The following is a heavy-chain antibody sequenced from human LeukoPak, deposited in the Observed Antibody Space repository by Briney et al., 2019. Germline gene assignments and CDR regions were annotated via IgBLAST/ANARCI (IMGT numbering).Heavy chain of an antibody. J-gene: IGHJ6*02. CDR2: IYYSGST. V-gene: IGHV4-31*03. D-gene: IGHD2-2*02. Sequence: SQTLSLTCTVSGGSISSGGYYWSWIRQHPGKGLEWIGCIYYSGSTYYNPSLKSRVTISVDTSKNQFSLKLSSVTAADTAVYYCARLVVPAAIPSYYYGMDVWGQGTTVTVSS. CDR1: GGSISSGGYY. CDR3: ARLVVPAAIPSYYYGMDV.